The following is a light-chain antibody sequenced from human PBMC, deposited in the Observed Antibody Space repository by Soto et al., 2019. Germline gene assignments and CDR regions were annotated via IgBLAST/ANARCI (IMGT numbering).Light chain of an antibody. J-gene: IGKJ5*01. CDR2: DAS. Sequence: EIVLTQPPATLSLSPGERATLSCRASQIVSSYLAWYQQKPGQAPRLLIYDASNRATGIPARFSGSGSGTDFTLTISSLEPEDFAVYYCQQRSNWPPEITFGQGTRLEIK. V-gene: IGKV3-11*01. CDR3: QQRSNWPPEIT. CDR1: QIVSSY.